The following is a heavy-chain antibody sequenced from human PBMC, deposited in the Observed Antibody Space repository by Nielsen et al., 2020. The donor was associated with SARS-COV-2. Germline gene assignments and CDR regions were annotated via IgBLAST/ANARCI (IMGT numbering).Heavy chain of an antibody. J-gene: IGHJ4*02. CDR3: ARVGSYGDPEYLDY. CDR2: IKLDGSEK. CDR1: GFTFSSYE. Sequence: GESLKISCAASGFTFSSYEMNWVRQAPGKGLEWVGNIKLDGSEKYYVDSVKGRFTISRDNARNTLYLQMNSLRVEDTAVYYCARVGSYGDPEYLDYWGQGALVTVSS. V-gene: IGHV3-7*01. D-gene: IGHD4/OR15-4a*01.